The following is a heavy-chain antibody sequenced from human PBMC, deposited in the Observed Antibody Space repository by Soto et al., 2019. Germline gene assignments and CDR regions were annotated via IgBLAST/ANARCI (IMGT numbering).Heavy chain of an antibody. CDR3: AGMGGYCRSTSCCHPRNYHYYYMDV. J-gene: IGHJ6*03. V-gene: IGHV1-69*02. Sequence: QVQLVQSGAEVKKPGSSVKVSCKASGGTFSSYTISWVRQAPGQGLEWMGRIIPILGIANYALKFHGRVSVTAYNSSRTACMVLSSLRSEDRAVYCCAGMGGYCRSTSCCHPRNYHYYYMDVWCKGTTVAVAS. D-gene: IGHD2-2*01. CDR1: GGTFSSYT. CDR2: IIPILGIA.